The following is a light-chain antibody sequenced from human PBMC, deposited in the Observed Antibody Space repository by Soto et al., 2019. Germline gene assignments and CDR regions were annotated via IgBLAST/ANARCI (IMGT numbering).Light chain of an antibody. Sequence: QSVLTQPPLASGTPGQRVTISCSGSSSNIGTDDVFWYLQLPGTAPKLLIYRNNQRPSGVSDRFSGSKSGTSASLAISGLLSEDEADYYCAAWDASLSGYGFGTGPKVTVL. CDR3: AAWDASLSGYG. CDR1: SSNIGTDD. CDR2: RNN. V-gene: IGLV1-47*01. J-gene: IGLJ1*01.